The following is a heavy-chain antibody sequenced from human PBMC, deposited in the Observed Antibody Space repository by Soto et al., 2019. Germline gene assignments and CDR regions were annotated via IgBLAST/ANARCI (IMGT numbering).Heavy chain of an antibody. CDR2: IKQDGSEK. D-gene: IGHD5-18*01. CDR1: GFTFSSHW. Sequence: EVQLVESGGGLVQPGGSLRLSCAASGFTFSSHWMSWVRQAPGKGLEWVANIKQDGSEKYYVDSVKGRFTISRDNAKNSLYLQMNSLRAEDTAVYYCARDSNSKSFDYWGQGTLVTVSS. V-gene: IGHV3-7*05. CDR3: ARDSNSKSFDY. J-gene: IGHJ4*02.